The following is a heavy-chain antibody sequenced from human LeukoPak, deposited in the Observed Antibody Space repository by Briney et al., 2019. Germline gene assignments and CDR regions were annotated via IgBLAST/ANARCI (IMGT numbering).Heavy chain of an antibody. V-gene: IGHV1-46*01. CDR1: GYTFTSYY. CDR3: ARVAPAAGNDY. Sequence: ASVKVSCKASGYTFTSYYMHWVRQAPGQGLEWMGIINPSGGSTSYAQKFQGRVTMTRGMSTSTVYMELSSLRSEDTAVYYCARVAPAAGNDYWGQGTLVTVSS. D-gene: IGHD6-13*01. CDR2: INPSGGST. J-gene: IGHJ4*02.